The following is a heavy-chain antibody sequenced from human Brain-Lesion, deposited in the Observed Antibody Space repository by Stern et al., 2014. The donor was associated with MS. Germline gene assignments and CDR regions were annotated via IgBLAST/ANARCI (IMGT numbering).Heavy chain of an antibody. D-gene: IGHD2-15*01. CDR1: GGSVSSTSYA. CDR3: AGEEDIRYCSGGSCTGNWFDP. V-gene: IGHV4-39*01. J-gene: IGHJ5*02. CDR2: IYYSGNT. Sequence: VQLVESGPGLVKPSETLSLTCTVAGGSVSSTSYAWAWIRQPPGKGLEWIGTIYYSGNTYYSPSLKSRLTTSLDTPKNQFSLQLGFVTAADTAVYYCAGEEDIRYCSGGSCTGNWFDPWGQGTLVTVSS.